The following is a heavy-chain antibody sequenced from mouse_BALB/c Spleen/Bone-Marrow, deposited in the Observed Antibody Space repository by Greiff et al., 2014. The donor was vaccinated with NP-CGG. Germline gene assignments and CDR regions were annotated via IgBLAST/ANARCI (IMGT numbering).Heavy chain of an antibody. CDR3: AREMVTGFAY. Sequence: DVQLQESGGGLVKPGGSLKLSCAASGFTFSSYAMSWVRQTPEKRLEWVASISSGGSTYCPDSVKGRFTISRDNARNILYLQMSSLRSEDTAMYYCAREMVTGFAYWGQGTLVTVSA. D-gene: IGHD2-2*01. J-gene: IGHJ3*01. CDR2: ISSGGST. CDR1: GFTFSSYA. V-gene: IGHV5-6-5*01.